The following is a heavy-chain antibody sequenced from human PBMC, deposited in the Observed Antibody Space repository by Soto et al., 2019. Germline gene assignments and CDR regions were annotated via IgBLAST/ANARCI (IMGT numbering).Heavy chain of an antibody. V-gene: IGHV1-18*01. Sequence: QVQLVQSGAEVKKPGASVKVSCKASGYTFTSYGISWVRQAPGQGLEWMGWISAYNGNTRYAQKLQGRVTVTTDTSTSTAYRELTSLRSDDTAGYYCARGVGLEPLDYWGQGTLVTVSS. CDR1: GYTFTSYG. CDR2: ISAYNGNT. D-gene: IGHD3-3*01. J-gene: IGHJ4*02. CDR3: ARGVGLEPLDY.